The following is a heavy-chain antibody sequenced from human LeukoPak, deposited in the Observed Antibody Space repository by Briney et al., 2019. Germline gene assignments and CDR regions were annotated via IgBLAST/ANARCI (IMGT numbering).Heavy chain of an antibody. Sequence: GASEKVSCKASGYTFTSYGINWVRQAPGQVLEWMGWISAYNSNTHYAQKLQGRVTMTTDTSTSTAYMEVRSLRSDDTAVYHCAREVGRGFDYWGQGTLVTVSS. D-gene: IGHD1-26*01. CDR2: ISAYNSNT. V-gene: IGHV1-18*01. J-gene: IGHJ4*02. CDR1: GYTFTSYG. CDR3: AREVGRGFDY.